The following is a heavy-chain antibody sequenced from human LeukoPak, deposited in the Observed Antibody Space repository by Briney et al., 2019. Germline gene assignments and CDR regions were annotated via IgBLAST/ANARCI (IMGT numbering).Heavy chain of an antibody. J-gene: IGHJ4*02. CDR3: ARGPYSGSYFDY. V-gene: IGHV3-23*01. CDR1: GFTFSSYA. Sequence: GGSLRLSCAASGFTFSSYAMSWVRQAPGKGLEWVSVISGSGGSTYYADSVKGRFTISRDNAKNSLYLQMNSLRAEDTAVYYCARGPYSGSYFDYWGQGTLVTVSS. D-gene: IGHD1-26*01. CDR2: ISGSGGST.